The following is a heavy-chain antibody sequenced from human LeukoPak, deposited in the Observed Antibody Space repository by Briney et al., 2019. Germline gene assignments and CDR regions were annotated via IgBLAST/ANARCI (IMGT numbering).Heavy chain of an antibody. CDR2: ITWNSGSI. CDR1: GLTFYDYA. Sequence: GGSLRLSCAASGLTFYDYAMHWVRQAPGKGLEWVSGITWNSGSIAYADSVKGRFTISRDNAKNSLYLQVTSLRSEDTALYYCAAGAGITRYWGQGTLGTVSS. J-gene: IGHJ4*02. CDR3: AAGAGITRY. V-gene: IGHV3-9*01. D-gene: IGHD3-10*01.